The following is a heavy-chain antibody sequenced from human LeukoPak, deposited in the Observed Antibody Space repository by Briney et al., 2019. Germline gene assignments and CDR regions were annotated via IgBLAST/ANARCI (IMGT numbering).Heavy chain of an antibody. CDR1: GGSISSYY. D-gene: IGHD3-9*01. Sequence: SETLSLTCTVSGGSISSYYWSWIRQPLGKGLEWIGYIYYSGSTNYNPSLKSRVTISVDTSKNQFSLKLSSVTAADTAVYYCARERYDILTGYHNFDYWGQGTLVTVSS. V-gene: IGHV4-59*01. CDR2: IYYSGST. CDR3: ARERYDILTGYHNFDY. J-gene: IGHJ4*02.